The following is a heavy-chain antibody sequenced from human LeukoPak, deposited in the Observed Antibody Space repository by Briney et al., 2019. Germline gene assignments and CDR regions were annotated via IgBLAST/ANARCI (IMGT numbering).Heavy chain of an antibody. Sequence: GGSLRLSCAASGFTFNAYAMRWVPQAPGKGLEWASSISGSGGSTYYAGSVKGRFTISRDNSRNTLYLQMNSLGAEDTAVYYCASNWRGCSSTTCYGGGLDYWGQGILVTVSS. J-gene: IGHJ4*02. V-gene: IGHV3-23*01. CDR3: ASNWRGCSSTTCYGGGLDY. CDR2: ISGSGGST. CDR1: GFTFNAYA. D-gene: IGHD2-2*01.